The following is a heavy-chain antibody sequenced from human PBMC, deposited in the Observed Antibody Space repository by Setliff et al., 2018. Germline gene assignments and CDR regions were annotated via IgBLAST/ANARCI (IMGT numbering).Heavy chain of an antibody. D-gene: IGHD6-25*01. CDR1: GFSFNDYA. J-gene: IGHJ4*02. V-gene: IGHV3-9*01. Sequence: LRLSCAASGFSFNDYAMHWVRQTPGKGLEWVSGISWDGGNMDYADSVKGRFTISRDNAKNTLYLQMNSLRAEDTAVYYCARGDSGGDYWGQGTLVTVSS. CDR3: ARGDSGGDY. CDR2: ISWDGGNM.